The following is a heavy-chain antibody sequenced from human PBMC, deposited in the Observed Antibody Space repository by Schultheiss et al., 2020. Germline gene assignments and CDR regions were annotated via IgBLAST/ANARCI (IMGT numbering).Heavy chain of an antibody. V-gene: IGHV3-73*01. CDR2: IRARAKGYAT. CDR3: ARPVRGGLVTPDDAFDI. CDR1: ESSFSDSA. Sequence: GESLKISCVGSESSFSDSAIHWVRQASGKGLEWVGHIRARAKGYATAYAASVRGRFIVSRDDSEKTAHLQMNSLRAEDTAVYYCARPVRGGLVTPDDAFDIWGQGTMVTVSS. D-gene: IGHD3/OR15-3a*01. J-gene: IGHJ3*02.